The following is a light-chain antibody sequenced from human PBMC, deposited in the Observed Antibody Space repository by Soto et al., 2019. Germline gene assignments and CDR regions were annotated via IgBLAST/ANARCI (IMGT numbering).Light chain of an antibody. CDR2: GAS. J-gene: IGKJ4*01. V-gene: IGKV3-20*01. CDR3: QQFGGSPPVT. CDR1: QSVRSNY. Sequence: EIVLTQSPGTLSLSPGERATLSCRASQSVRSNYLAWYQQKPGQAPRLLIYGASSRATGIPDRFSGSGSGTDFTLTISRLDPEDFAVYYCQQFGGSPPVTFGGGSKVEIK.